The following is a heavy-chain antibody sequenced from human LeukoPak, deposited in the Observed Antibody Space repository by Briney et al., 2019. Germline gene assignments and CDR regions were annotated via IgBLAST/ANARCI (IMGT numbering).Heavy chain of an antibody. Sequence: GGSLRLSCAASGFTFTSYSMNWVRQAPGKGLEWVSTISGGGGSTYYADSVKGRFTISRDNSKNTLYLQVNSLRAEDTAVYYCAKGGKWDVTPFDYWGQGALVTVSS. CDR1: GFTFTSYS. CDR2: ISGGGGST. V-gene: IGHV3-23*01. D-gene: IGHD1-26*01. J-gene: IGHJ4*02. CDR3: AKGGKWDVTPFDY.